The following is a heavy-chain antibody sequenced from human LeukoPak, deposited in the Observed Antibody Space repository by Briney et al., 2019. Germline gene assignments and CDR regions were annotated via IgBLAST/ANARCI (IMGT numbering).Heavy chain of an antibody. J-gene: IGHJ4*02. CDR3: AREMGDIVVVPAAIAGDY. Sequence: SETLSITCTVSGYSISSGYYWGWIRQPPGKGLEWIGSIYHSGSTYYNPSLKSRVTISVDTSKNQFSLKLSSVTAADTAVYYCAREMGDIVVVPAAIAGDYWGQGTLVTVSS. D-gene: IGHD2-2*01. CDR1: GYSISSGYY. V-gene: IGHV4-38-2*02. CDR2: IYHSGST.